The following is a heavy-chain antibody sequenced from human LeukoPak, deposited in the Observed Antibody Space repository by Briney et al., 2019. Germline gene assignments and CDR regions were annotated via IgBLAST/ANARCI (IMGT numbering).Heavy chain of an antibody. CDR3: ARDRGVPRPYYFDQ. J-gene: IGHJ4*02. V-gene: IGHV4-39*07. CDR1: GGSVRSSSYY. D-gene: IGHD3-10*01. CDR2: VHYNGST. Sequence: PSETLSLTCTVSGGSVRSSSYYWGCIRQPPGKGLEWIGSVHYNGSTCYNPSLGGRVIMSIDTSKNQFSLKLTSVTAADTAMYYCARDRGVPRPYYFDQWGQGTLVTVSS.